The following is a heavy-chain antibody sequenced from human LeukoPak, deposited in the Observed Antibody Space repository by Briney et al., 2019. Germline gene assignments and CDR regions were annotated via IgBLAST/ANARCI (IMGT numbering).Heavy chain of an antibody. Sequence: TSETLSLTCDVYGGSLRAYYWSWIRQPPGKGLEWIGEINHIGSTNYNPSLKSRVTISVDTSKNQFSLKLSSVTAADTAVYYCASLVMGDYYDSSGKENWFDPWGQGTLVTVSS. CDR1: GGSLRAYY. D-gene: IGHD3-22*01. CDR3: ASLVMGDYYDSSGKENWFDP. J-gene: IGHJ5*02. CDR2: INHIGST. V-gene: IGHV4-34*01.